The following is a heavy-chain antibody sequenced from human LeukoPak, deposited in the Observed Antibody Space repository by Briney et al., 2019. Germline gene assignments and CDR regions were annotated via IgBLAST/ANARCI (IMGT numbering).Heavy chain of an antibody. Sequence: SVKVSCKASGGTFSSYAISWVRQAPGQGLEWMGRIIPILGIANYAQKFQGRVTITADKSTSTAYMELSSLRSEDTAVYYCARDSNGGQLRDYWGQGTLVTVSS. V-gene: IGHV1-69*04. CDR3: ARDSNGGQLRDY. CDR2: IIPILGIA. J-gene: IGHJ4*02. CDR1: GGTFSSYA. D-gene: IGHD5-18*01.